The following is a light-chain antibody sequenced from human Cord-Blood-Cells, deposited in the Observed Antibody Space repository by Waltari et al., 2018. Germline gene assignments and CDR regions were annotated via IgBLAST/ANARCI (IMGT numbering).Light chain of an antibody. CDR2: EDS. J-gene: IGLJ2*01. V-gene: IGLV2-23*01. Sequence: QSALTQPASVSGSPGQSITISCTGTSSDVGSYNLVSWYQQHPGKAPKLMIYEDSKRPSGVSNLFSGSKSGNTASLTISGLQAEDEADYYCCSYAGSSTLVFGGETKLTVL. CDR3: CSYAGSSTLV. CDR1: SSDVGSYNL.